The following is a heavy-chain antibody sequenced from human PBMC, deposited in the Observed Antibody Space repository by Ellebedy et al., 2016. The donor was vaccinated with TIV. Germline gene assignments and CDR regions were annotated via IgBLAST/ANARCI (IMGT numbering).Heavy chain of an antibody. J-gene: IGHJ6*02. D-gene: IGHD2-8*01. CDR1: GYIFSDYY. Sequence: ASVKVSCKASGYIFSDYYIHWVRQAPGQGLEWMGWINHNSGGTNYAQKFQGRVNLTRDTSISTAYMELSKLRSDDTAVYYCARLGGGCTNGVCYSDWLYYYYGMDVWGQGTTVTVSS. CDR2: INHNSGGT. V-gene: IGHV1-2*02. CDR3: ARLGGGCTNGVCYSDWLYYYYGMDV.